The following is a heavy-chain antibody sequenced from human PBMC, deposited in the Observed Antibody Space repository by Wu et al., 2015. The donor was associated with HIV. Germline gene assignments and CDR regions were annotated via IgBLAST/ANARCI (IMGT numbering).Heavy chain of an antibody. J-gene: IGHJ1*01. CDR3: AKDYGIVGSDLPEYFQH. CDR2: INPNSGGS. CDR1: GYSFTDNY. D-gene: IGHD2-21*01. V-gene: IGHV1-2*02. Sequence: QVQLMQSGAEVRKPGASVKVSCKTSGYSFTDNYIHWVRQAPGQGLEWMGWINPNSGGSKSPQKFQGRVTMTRDTSVSTVYLELTRLKFDDTAMYYCAKDYGIVGSDLPEYFQHWGQGTLVTVSS.